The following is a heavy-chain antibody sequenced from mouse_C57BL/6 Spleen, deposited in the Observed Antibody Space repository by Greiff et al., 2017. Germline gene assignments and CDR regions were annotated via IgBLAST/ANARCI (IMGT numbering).Heavy chain of an antibody. CDR2: IDPSDSST. CDR3: ARSRDYDGGFAY. Sequence: VQLQQPGAELVMPGASVKLSCKASGYTFTSYWMHWVKQRPGQGLEWIGEIDPSDSSTNYNQKFKGKSTLTVDKSASTAYMQLSSLTSEDSAVYYCARSRDYDGGFAYWGQGTLVTVSA. D-gene: IGHD2-4*01. V-gene: IGHV1-69*01. CDR1: GYTFTSYW. J-gene: IGHJ3*01.